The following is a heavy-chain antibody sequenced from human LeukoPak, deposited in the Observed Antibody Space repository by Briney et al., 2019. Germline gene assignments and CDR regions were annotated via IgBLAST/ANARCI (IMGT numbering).Heavy chain of an antibody. V-gene: IGHV3-23*01. J-gene: IGHJ4*02. CDR1: GFTFSSYA. CDR3: AKNGGFSYADPYYFDY. Sequence: GGSLRLSCAASGFTFSSYAMSWVRQAPGKGLEGVSAISGSGGSTYYADSVKGRFTISRDNSKNTLYLQMNSLRAEDTAVYYCAKNGGFSYADPYYFDYWGQGTLVTVSS. D-gene: IGHD4-23*01. CDR2: ISGSGGST.